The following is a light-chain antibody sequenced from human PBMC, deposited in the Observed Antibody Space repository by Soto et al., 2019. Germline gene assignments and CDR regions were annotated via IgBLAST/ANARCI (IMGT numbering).Light chain of an antibody. V-gene: IGKV3-11*01. Sequence: EVVLTQSPATLSLSPGERAALSCRASQSIGSFLAWYQKKPGQAPRLLIYDASTRATGIPARFSGSGSGTDFPLTIASLEPEDSAVYYCQQRSGWPLTFGGGTKVEIK. CDR1: QSIGSF. J-gene: IGKJ4*01. CDR3: QQRSGWPLT. CDR2: DAS.